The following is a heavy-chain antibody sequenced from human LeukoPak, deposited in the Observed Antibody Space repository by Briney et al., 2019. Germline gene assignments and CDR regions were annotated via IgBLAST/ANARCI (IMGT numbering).Heavy chain of an antibody. V-gene: IGHV3-53*01. CDR3: ARDDSNGYYYIF. CDR2: VHAGGSP. CDR1: GFTVSSSY. J-gene: IGHJ4*02. D-gene: IGHD3-22*01. Sequence: PGGSLRLSCAASGFTVSSSYMSWVRQAPGEGLEWVAAVHAGGSPYYADSVKGRFTISRDNSRNTLYLQMNVLRAEDTAVYYCARDDSNGYYYIFWGQGILVTVSS.